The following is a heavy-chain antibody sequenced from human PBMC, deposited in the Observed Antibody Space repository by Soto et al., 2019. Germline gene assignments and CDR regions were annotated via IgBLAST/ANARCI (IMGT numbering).Heavy chain of an antibody. J-gene: IGHJ6*02. D-gene: IGHD6-19*01. CDR2: VIPVFGTA. Sequence: QAQLEQSGGEVKKPGSSVKVSCKASRVAFSKFIVTWVRQAPGLGLEWVGGVIPVFGTANYAQKFQGRVTITADESASTSYMGVNNLRSEDTGVYYCAKVRYSSPIGYYYGMDVWGQGTTVTVSS. CDR3: AKVRYSSPIGYYYGMDV. V-gene: IGHV1-69*01. CDR1: RVAFSKFI.